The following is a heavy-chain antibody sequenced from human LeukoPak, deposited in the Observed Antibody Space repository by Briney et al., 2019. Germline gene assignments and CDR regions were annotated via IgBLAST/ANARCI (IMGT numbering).Heavy chain of an antibody. V-gene: IGHV4-4*07. D-gene: IGHD6-19*01. CDR2: IYTSGST. Sequence: SETLSLTCTVSGGSISSYYWSWIRQPAGKGLEWIGRIYTSGSTNYNPSLKSRVTMSVDTSKNQFSLKLSSVTAADTAVYYCARHAWEQWLPANWFDPWGQGTLVTVSS. J-gene: IGHJ5*02. CDR1: GGSISSYY. CDR3: ARHAWEQWLPANWFDP.